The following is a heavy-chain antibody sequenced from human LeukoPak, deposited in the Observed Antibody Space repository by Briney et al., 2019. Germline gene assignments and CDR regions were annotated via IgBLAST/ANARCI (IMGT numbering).Heavy chain of an antibody. J-gene: IGHJ4*02. CDR3: TTERSTEYYDYVWGSYRRGGDFDY. D-gene: IGHD3-16*02. CDR2: ISGSGGST. V-gene: IGHV3-23*01. CDR1: GFTFSSYA. Sequence: GGSLRLSCAASGFTFSSYAMSWVRQAPGKGLEWVSGISGSGGSTYYADSVKGRFTISRDNSKNTLYLQMNSLKTEDTAVYYCTTERSTEYYDYVWGSYRRGGDFDYWGQGTLVTVSS.